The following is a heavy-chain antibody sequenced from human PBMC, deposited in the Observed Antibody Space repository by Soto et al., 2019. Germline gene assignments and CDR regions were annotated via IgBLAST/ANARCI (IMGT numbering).Heavy chain of an antibody. D-gene: IGHD6-13*01. V-gene: IGHV1-3*01. CDR2: INAGNGNT. Sequence: ASVKVSCKASGYTFTSYAMHWVRQAPGQRLEWMGWINAGNGNTKYLQKFQGRVTITRDTSASTAYMELSSLRSEDTAVYYCAREGRIAAAGSIGDWGQGTLVTVSS. CDR3: AREGRIAAAGSIGD. J-gene: IGHJ4*02. CDR1: GYTFTSYA.